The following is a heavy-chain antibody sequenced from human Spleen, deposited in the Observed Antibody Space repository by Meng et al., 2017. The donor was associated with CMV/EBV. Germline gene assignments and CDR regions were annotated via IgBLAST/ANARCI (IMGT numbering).Heavy chain of an antibody. Sequence: VSGGAISSGGYYWSWIRQHPGKGLEWIGNIYYSGSTYYNPSLKSRVTISVDTSKNQFSLKLSSVTAADTAVYYCARKEMATINSFDYWGQGTLVTVSS. V-gene: IGHV4-31*02. D-gene: IGHD5-24*01. J-gene: IGHJ4*02. CDR3: ARKEMATINSFDY. CDR2: IYYSGST. CDR1: GGAISSGGYY.